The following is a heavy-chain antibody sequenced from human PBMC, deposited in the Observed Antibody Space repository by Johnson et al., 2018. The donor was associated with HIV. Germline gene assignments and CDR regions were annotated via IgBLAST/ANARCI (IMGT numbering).Heavy chain of an antibody. CDR1: GFTVSSNY. CDR2: IYSGGST. CDR3: ARDRGGGSYNQNAFDI. J-gene: IGHJ3*02. V-gene: IGHV3-66*01. D-gene: IGHD1-26*01. Sequence: VQLVESGGGLVKPGGSLRLSCAASGFTVSSNYMSWVRQAPGKGLEWVSVIYSGGSTYYADSVKGRFTISRDNSKNTLYLQMNSLRAEDTAVYYCARDRGGGSYNQNAFDIWGQGTMVTVSS.